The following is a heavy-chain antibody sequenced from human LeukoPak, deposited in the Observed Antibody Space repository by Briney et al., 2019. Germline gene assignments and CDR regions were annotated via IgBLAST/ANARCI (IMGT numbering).Heavy chain of an antibody. J-gene: IGHJ6*03. CDR2: ISSSSSTI. D-gene: IGHD3-10*01. CDR1: GFTFSSYS. V-gene: IGHV3-48*01. Sequence: PGGSLRLSCAASGFTFSSYSMNWVRQAPGKGLEWVSYISSSSSTIYYADSVKGRFTISRDNAKNSLYLQMNSLRAEDTAVYYCARDSVMVQGVRYYYYMDVWGKGTTVTVSS. CDR3: ARDSVMVQGVRYYYYMDV.